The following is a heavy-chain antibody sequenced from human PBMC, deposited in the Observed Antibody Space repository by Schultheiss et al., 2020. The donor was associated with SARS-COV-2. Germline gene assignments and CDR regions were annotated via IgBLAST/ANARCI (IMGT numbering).Heavy chain of an antibody. CDR3: ARVAYYDFWSGYQYYYYYMVV. V-gene: IGHV4-59*08. CDR1: GGSFSGYY. D-gene: IGHD3-3*01. J-gene: IGHJ6*03. CDR2: MYYSGST. Sequence: SETLSLTCAVYGGSFSGYYWSWIRQPPGKGLEWIGYMYYSGSTNYNPSLKSRVTISVDTSKNQFSLKLSSVTAADTAVYYCARVAYYDFWSGYQYYYYYMVVWGKGTTVTVSS.